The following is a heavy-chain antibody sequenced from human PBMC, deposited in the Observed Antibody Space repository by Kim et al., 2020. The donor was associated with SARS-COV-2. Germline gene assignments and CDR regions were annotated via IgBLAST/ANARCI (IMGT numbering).Heavy chain of an antibody. J-gene: IGHJ3*02. D-gene: IGHD6-19*01. CDR2: INHSGST. V-gene: IGHV4-34*01. Sequence: SETLSLTCAVYGGSFSGYYWSWIRQPPGKGLEWIGEINHSGSTNYNPSLKSRVTISVDTSKNQFSLKPSSVTAADTAVYYCARGRQQWLVADAFDIWGQGTMVTVSS. CDR3: ARGRQQWLVADAFDI. CDR1: GGSFSGYY.